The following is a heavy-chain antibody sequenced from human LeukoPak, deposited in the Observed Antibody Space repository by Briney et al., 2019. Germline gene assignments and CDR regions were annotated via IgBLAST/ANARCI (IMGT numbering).Heavy chain of an antibody. D-gene: IGHD6-13*01. Sequence: SGTLSLTCAVSGGSISSSNWWSWVRQPPGKGLEWIGEIYHSGNTNYNPSLKSRVTISIDKSKNQFSLKLSSVTAADTAIYYCAREYGSSHSFDPWGQGTLVTVSS. CDR3: AREYGSSHSFDP. CDR2: IYHSGNT. J-gene: IGHJ5*02. V-gene: IGHV4-4*02. CDR1: GGSISSSNW.